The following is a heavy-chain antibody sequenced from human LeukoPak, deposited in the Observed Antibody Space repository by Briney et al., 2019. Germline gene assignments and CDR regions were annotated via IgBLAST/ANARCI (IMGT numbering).Heavy chain of an antibody. V-gene: IGHV3-30*02. CDR2: IRYDGSNK. J-gene: IGHJ3*02. D-gene: IGHD5-24*01. CDR1: GFTFSSYG. CDR3: AKADGYNVGDAFDI. Sequence: GGSLRLSCAASGFTFSSYGMHWVRQAPGKGLEWVAFIRYDGSNKYYADSVKGRFTISRDNSKHTLYLQMNSLRAEDTAVYYCAKADGYNVGDAFDIWGQGTMVTVSS.